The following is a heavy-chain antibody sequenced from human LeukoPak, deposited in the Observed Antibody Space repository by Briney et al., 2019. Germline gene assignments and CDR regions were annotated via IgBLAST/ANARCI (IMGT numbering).Heavy chain of an antibody. V-gene: IGHV4-4*07. CDR1: GGSISSYY. D-gene: IGHD5-18*01. CDR3: ARAVAGYSYGPFSYMDV. Sequence: SETLSLTCTVSGGSISSYYWSWFRQPAGKGLEWIGRIYTSGSTNYNPSLKSRVTMSIDTSKNQFSLKLSSVTAADTAVYYCARAVAGYSYGPFSYMDVWGKWTTDTVSS. CDR2: IYTSGST. J-gene: IGHJ6*03.